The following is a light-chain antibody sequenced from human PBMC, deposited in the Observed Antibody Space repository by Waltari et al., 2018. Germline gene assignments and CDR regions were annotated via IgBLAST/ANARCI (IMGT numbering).Light chain of an antibody. Sequence: QSVLTQAPSVSAAPGQRVTISCSGSSSNIGRDYVAWYQHLPGTASKLLIYDTNKRPAGIPARFSGSKSGTSATLDITGLQTGDEADYYCGAWDSSLSGVVFGGGTKLTVL. CDR1: SSNIGRDY. CDR3: GAWDSSLSGVV. CDR2: DTN. J-gene: IGLJ3*02. V-gene: IGLV1-51*01.